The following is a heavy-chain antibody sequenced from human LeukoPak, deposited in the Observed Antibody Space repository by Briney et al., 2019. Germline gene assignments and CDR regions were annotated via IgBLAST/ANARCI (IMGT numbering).Heavy chain of an antibody. CDR2: IGISGGGI. CDR1: GFSFSTYT. D-gene: IGHD3-10*01. J-gene: IGHJ4*02. CDR3: AMDPNRGTNY. Sequence: GGSLGLSCIASGFSFSTYTMYWVRQAPGKGLEWVSIIGISGGGIHHADSVKGRFTISRDDSKNTVYLQMNSLRVDDTAVYYCAMDPNRGTNYWGQGALVTVSS. V-gene: IGHV3-23*01.